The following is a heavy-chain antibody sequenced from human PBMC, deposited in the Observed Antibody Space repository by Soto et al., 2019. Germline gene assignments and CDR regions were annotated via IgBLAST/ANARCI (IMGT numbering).Heavy chain of an antibody. Sequence: SETLSLTCAVYGGSFSGYYWSWIRQPPGKGLEWIGEINHSGSTNYNPSLKSRVTISVDTSKNQFSLKLSSVTAADTAVYYCARVDREQYSSCWEVYYYYGMDAWGQGTTVTVAS. CDR3: ARVDREQYSSCWEVYYYYGMDA. D-gene: IGHD6-19*01. CDR1: GGSFSGYY. CDR2: INHSGST. V-gene: IGHV4-34*01. J-gene: IGHJ6*02.